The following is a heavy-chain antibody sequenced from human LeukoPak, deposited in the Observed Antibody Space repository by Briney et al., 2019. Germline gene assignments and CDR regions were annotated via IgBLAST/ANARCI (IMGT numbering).Heavy chain of an antibody. CDR3: ARDGDYDYVWGSYRQFDY. D-gene: IGHD3-16*02. Sequence: TGGSLRLXCAASGFTYSSYSMNWVRQAPGKGLEWVSSISSSSSYIYYADSVKGRFTISRDNAKNSLYLQMNSLRAEDTAVYYCARDGDYDYVWGSYRQFDYWGQGTLVTVSS. V-gene: IGHV3-21*01. CDR2: ISSSSSYI. J-gene: IGHJ4*02. CDR1: GFTYSSYS.